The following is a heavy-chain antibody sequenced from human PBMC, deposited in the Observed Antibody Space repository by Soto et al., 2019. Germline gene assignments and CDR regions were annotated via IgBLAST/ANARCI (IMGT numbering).Heavy chain of an antibody. CDR2: ISAYNGNT. J-gene: IGHJ5*02. V-gene: IGHV1-18*01. CDR3: ARATYYDFWSGSLDP. D-gene: IGHD3-3*01. Sequence: ASVKVSCKASGYTFTSYGISWVRQAPGQGLEWMGWISAYNGNTNYAQKLQGRVTMTTDTSTSTAYMELRSLRSDDTAVYYCARATYYDFWSGSLDPWGQGTLVTVSS. CDR1: GYTFTSYG.